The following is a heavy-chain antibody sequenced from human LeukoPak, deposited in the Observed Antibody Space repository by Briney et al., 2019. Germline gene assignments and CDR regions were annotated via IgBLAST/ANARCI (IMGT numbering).Heavy chain of an antibody. CDR1: GFTFSSYA. J-gene: IGHJ5*02. D-gene: IGHD3-22*01. Sequence: GRSLRLSCAASGFTFSSYAMHWVRQAPGKGLEWVAVISYDGSNKYYADSVKGRFTISRDNSKNTLYLQMNSLRAEDTAVYYCAKSAYDSSGYYINWFDPWGQGTLVTVSS. V-gene: IGHV3-30-3*02. CDR2: ISYDGSNK. CDR3: AKSAYDSSGYYINWFDP.